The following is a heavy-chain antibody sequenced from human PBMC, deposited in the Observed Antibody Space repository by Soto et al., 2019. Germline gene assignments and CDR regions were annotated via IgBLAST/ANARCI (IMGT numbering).Heavy chain of an antibody. D-gene: IGHD3-10*01. J-gene: IGHJ6*02. V-gene: IGHV1-2*02. CDR3: ARDFIWFGELSHYYYYYYGMDV. CDR2: INPNSGGT. CDR1: GYTFTGYY. Sequence: ASVKVSCKASGYTFTGYYMHWVRQAPGQGLEWMGWINPNSGGTNYAQKFQGRVTMTRDTSISTAYMELSRLRSDDTAVYYCARDFIWFGELSHYYYYYYGMDVWGQGTTVTVSS.